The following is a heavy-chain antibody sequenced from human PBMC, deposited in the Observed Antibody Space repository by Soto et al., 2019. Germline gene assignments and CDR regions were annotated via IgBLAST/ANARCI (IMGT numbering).Heavy chain of an antibody. Sequence: QVQLVQSGAEVKKPGSSVKVSSKASGGTFNSYAISWVRQAPGQGLEWMGGIIPISGTANYAQKFQGRVTITADESTSTAYMELSSLRSEDTAVYYCARSQGSSTSLEIYYYYYYGMDVWGQGTTVTVSS. V-gene: IGHV1-69*01. J-gene: IGHJ6*02. CDR1: GGTFNSYA. CDR2: IIPISGTA. D-gene: IGHD2-2*01. CDR3: ARSQGSSTSLEIYYYYYYGMDV.